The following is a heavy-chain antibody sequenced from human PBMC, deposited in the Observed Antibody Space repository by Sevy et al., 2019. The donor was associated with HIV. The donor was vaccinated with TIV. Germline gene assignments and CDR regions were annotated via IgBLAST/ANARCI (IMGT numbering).Heavy chain of an antibody. Sequence: GGSLRLSCAASGFTFSNAWMSWVRQAPGKGLEWVGRIKSKTDGGTTDYAAPVKGRFTISRDDSKNTLYLQMNSLKTEDTAVYYCTTRYYYGSGSADYFDSWGQGTLVIVSS. CDR2: IKSKTDGGTT. CDR3: TTRYYYGSGSADYFDS. J-gene: IGHJ4*02. D-gene: IGHD3-10*01. CDR1: GFTFSNAW. V-gene: IGHV3-15*01.